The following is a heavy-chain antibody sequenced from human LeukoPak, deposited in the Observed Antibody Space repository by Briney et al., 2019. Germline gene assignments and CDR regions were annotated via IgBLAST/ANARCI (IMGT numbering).Heavy chain of an antibody. CDR2: INHSGST. CDR1: GGSFSGYY. D-gene: IGHD2-2*01. V-gene: IGHV4-34*01. CDR3: AREAYCSSTSCLGV. Sequence: SETLSLTCAVYGGSFSGYYSSWIPQPPGKGLEWIGEINHSGSTNYNPSLKSRVTISVDTSKNQFSLKLSSVTAADTAVYYCAREAYCSSTSCLGVWGQGTTVTVSS. J-gene: IGHJ6*02.